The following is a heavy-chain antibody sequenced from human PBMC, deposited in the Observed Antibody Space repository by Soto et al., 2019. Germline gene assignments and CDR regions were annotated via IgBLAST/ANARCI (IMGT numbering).Heavy chain of an antibody. J-gene: IGHJ4*02. CDR2: IYYSGST. D-gene: IGHD1-7*01. CDR1: GGSISSGGYY. CDR3: ARDQEAAGTRYFDY. Sequence: SETLSLACTVSGGSISSGGYYWSWIRQHPGKGLEWIGYIYYSGSTYYNPSLKSRVTISVDTSKNQFSLKLSSVTAADTAVYYCARDQEAAGTRYFDYWGQGTLVTSPQ. V-gene: IGHV4-31*03.